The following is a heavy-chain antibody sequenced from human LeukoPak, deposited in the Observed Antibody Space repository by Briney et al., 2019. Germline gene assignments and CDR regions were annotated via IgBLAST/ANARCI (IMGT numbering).Heavy chain of an antibody. CDR1: GYTFTGYY. J-gene: IGHJ5*02. CDR3: AREYCSSTSCYAANWFDP. Sequence: ASVKVSSKASGYTFTGYYMHWVRQAPGQGLEWMGWINPNSGGTNYAQKFQGRVTMTRDTSISTAYMELSRLRSDDTAVYYCAREYCSSTSCYAANWFDPWGQGTLVTVSS. D-gene: IGHD2-2*01. V-gene: IGHV1-2*02. CDR2: INPNSGGT.